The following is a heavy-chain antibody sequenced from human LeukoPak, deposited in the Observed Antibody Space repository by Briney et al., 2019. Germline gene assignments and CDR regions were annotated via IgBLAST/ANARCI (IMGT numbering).Heavy chain of an antibody. J-gene: IGHJ4*02. CDR2: ISWNSGSI. Sequence: GGSLRLSCAASGFTFDDYAMHWVRQAPGKGLEWVSGISWNSGSIGYADSVKGRFTISRDNAKNSLYLQMNSLRAEDTALYYCAKDSIDSSGYPDYWGQGTLVTVSS. D-gene: IGHD3-22*01. CDR1: GFTFDDYA. V-gene: IGHV3-9*01. CDR3: AKDSIDSSGYPDY.